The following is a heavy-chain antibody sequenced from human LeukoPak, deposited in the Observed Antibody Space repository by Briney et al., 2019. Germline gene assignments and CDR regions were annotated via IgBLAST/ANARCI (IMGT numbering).Heavy chain of an antibody. CDR3: ERDPPPPKYYDFWSGYYLFDY. CDR1: VFTFSSYS. V-gene: IGHV3-21*01. D-gene: IGHD3-3*01. Sequence: GGSLRLSCAASVFTFSSYSMNCVRQAPGKGLECVSSISSSSSYIYYADAGKGRFTISRDNDKNSLYLQMQSLRAEETAVYYCERDPPPPKYYDFWSGYYLFDYWGQGTLVPVS. CDR2: ISSSSSYI. J-gene: IGHJ4*02.